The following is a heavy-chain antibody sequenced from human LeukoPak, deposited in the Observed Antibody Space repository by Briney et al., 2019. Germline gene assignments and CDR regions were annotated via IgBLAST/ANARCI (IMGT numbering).Heavy chain of an antibody. D-gene: IGHD3-16*02. J-gene: IGHJ3*02. CDR1: GGSISSSNW. Sequence: KASGTLSLTCAVSGGSISSSNWWSWVRQPPGKGLEWIGEIYHSGSTNYNPSLKSRVTISVDKSKNQFSLKLSSVPAADTAVYYCARSRVVITFGGVIADDAFDIWGQGTMVTVSS. V-gene: IGHV4-4*02. CDR2: IYHSGST. CDR3: ARSRVVITFGGVIADDAFDI.